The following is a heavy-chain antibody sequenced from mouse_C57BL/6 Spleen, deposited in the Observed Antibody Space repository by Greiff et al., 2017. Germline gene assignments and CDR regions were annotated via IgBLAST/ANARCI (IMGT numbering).Heavy chain of an antibody. CDR1: GFTFSDYG. Sequence: EVMLVESGGGLVKPGGSLKLSCAASGFTFSDYGMHWVRQAPEKGLEWVAYISSGSSTIYYADKVKGRFTISRDNAKNTLFLQMTSLRSEDTAMYYCATLDLLFYAMDYWGQGTSVTVSS. CDR3: ATLDLLFYAMDY. J-gene: IGHJ4*01. D-gene: IGHD2-1*01. CDR2: ISSGSSTI. V-gene: IGHV5-17*01.